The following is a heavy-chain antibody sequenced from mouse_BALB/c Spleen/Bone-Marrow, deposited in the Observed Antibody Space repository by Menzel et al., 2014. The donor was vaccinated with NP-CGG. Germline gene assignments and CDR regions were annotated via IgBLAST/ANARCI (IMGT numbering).Heavy chain of an antibody. V-gene: IGHV1S81*02. CDR2: INPNSGRK. J-gene: IGHJ2*01. D-gene: IGHD2-10*02. CDR1: GYTFTSYW. Sequence: QVQLQQSGTELVKPGASVKLSCKASGYTFTSYWMHWVKQRPGQGLEWIGEINPNSGRKNYNEKFKSKATLTVDKSSSTACMQLSSLTSEDSALYYCARKKYGNYDYFDYWGQGTPLTVSS. CDR3: ARKKYGNYDYFDY.